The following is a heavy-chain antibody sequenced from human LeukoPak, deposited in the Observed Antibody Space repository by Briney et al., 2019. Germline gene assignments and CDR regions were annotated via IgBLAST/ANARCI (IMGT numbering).Heavy chain of an antibody. CDR3: ARVKGDFWSGLAQNWFDP. V-gene: IGHV4-39*07. CDR2: ISYSGNT. Sequence: PSETLSLTCTVSGGSISSRTYYWGWIRQPPGKGLEWIGSISYSGNTYYNPSLKSRVTISVDTSKNQFSLKLSSVTAADTAVYYCARVKGDFWSGLAQNWFDPWGQGTLVTVSS. J-gene: IGHJ5*02. D-gene: IGHD3-3*01. CDR1: GGSISSRTYY.